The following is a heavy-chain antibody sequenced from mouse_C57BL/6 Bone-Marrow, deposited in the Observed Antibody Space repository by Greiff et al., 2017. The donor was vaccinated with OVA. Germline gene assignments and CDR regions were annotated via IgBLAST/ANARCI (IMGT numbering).Heavy chain of an antibody. V-gene: IGHV1-69*01. CDR1: GYTFTSYW. CDR2: IDPSDSYT. CDR3: ASRRDDYDRYAMDY. D-gene: IGHD2-4*01. J-gene: IGHJ4*01. Sequence: QVQLQQPGAELVMPGASVKLSCKASGYTFTSYWMHWVKQRPGQGLEWIGEIDPSDSYTNYNQKFKGKSTLTVDKSSSTAYMQLSSLTSEDSAVYYCASRRDDYDRYAMDYWGQGTSVTVSS.